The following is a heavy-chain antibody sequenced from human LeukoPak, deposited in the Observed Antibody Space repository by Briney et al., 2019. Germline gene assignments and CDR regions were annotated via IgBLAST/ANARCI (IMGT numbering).Heavy chain of an antibody. CDR3: ARVLVRGVIRYAFDI. J-gene: IGHJ3*02. V-gene: IGHV4-59*01. CDR1: GGSISSYY. Sequence: PSETLSLTCTVSGGSISSYYWSWIRQPPGKGLEWIGYIYYSGSTNYNPSLKSRVTISVDTSENQFSLKLSSVTAADTAVYYCARVLVRGVIRYAFDIWGQGTMVTVSS. D-gene: IGHD3-10*01. CDR2: IYYSGST.